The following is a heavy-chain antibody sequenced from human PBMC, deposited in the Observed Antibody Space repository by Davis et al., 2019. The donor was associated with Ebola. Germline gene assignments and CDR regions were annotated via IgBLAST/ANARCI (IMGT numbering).Heavy chain of an antibody. J-gene: IGHJ2*01. CDR3: ARLSGLFSSSSGALYFDL. Sequence: SETLSLTCSVSGGSISSGTYYWGWVRQPPGKGLEWIGAIYYNGRTYYSSSLEGRVPISLDTSKNQFSLKLRSVTAADTAVYFCARLSGLFSSSSGALYFDLWGRGTLVSVSS. V-gene: IGHV4-39*07. D-gene: IGHD6-6*01. CDR1: GGSISSGTYY. CDR2: IYYNGRT.